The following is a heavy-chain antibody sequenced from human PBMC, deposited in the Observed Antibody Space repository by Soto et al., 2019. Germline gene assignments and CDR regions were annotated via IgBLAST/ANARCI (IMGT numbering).Heavy chain of an antibody. CDR3: ANGRATYGLLTHDY. V-gene: IGHV3-23*01. CDR2: LTGSSSNI. D-gene: IGHD3-10*01. Sequence: PSETLSLTCAVYGGSFSGYYWSWVRQAPGKGLEWISTLTGSSSNIYYADSVKGRFAISRDNSRNTLYLQMNSLTAEDTAVYYCANGRATYGLLTHDYWGQGTLVTVSS. J-gene: IGHJ4*02. CDR1: GGSFSGYY.